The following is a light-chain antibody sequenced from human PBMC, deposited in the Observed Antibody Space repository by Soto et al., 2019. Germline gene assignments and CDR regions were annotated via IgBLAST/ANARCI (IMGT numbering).Light chain of an antibody. Sequence: QSALTQPPSASGSPGQSVTISCTGTSSDVGGYDYVSWYQQHPGKAPKLMIFEVSKRPSGVPYRLSGSKSGNTASLAVSGLQAEDEADYCCRSYAGSHNLVFGGGTKLTVL. CDR3: RSYAGSHNLV. V-gene: IGLV2-8*01. CDR1: SSDVGGYDY. CDR2: EVS. J-gene: IGLJ3*02.